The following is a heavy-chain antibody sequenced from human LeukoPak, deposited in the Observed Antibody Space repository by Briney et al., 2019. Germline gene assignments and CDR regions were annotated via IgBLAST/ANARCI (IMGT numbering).Heavy chain of an antibody. D-gene: IGHD5-18*01. V-gene: IGHV4-39*01. CDR1: GGSISGSSYH. J-gene: IGHJ4*02. Sequence: SETLSLTCTVSGGSISGSSYHWGWIRQPPGKGLEWIGSINYSWHTYYNPSLESRVTISVDSSKNQFSLKVTSVTAADTALYYCAPTYSYTRGGYDYWGQGTLVTVSS. CDR2: INYSWHT. CDR3: APTYSYTRGGYDY.